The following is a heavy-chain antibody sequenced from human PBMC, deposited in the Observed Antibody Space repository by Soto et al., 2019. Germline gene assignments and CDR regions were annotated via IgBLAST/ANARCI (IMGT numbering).Heavy chain of an antibody. D-gene: IGHD5-12*01. CDR3: ARFSVDVPE. CDR1: GPTFIAYY. Sequence: QLVQSGAEVKKPGASVRVSCKTSGPTFIAYYIHWVRQAPGQGLEWMGWIDPKSGGTTYEQKFLGRVTMTRDTPINTAYMDLNRLTADDTAVYYCARFSVDVPEWGQGTLITVSS. CDR2: IDPKSGGT. J-gene: IGHJ4*02. V-gene: IGHV1-2*02.